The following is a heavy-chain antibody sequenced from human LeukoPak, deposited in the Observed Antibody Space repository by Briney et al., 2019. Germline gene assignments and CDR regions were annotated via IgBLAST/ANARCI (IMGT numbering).Heavy chain of an antibody. CDR2: IYYSGST. CDR1: GGSISSSSYY. CDR3: ARARRCSGGSCYSSLYYMDV. J-gene: IGHJ6*03. V-gene: IGHV4-39*07. Sequence: SETLSLTCTVSGGSISSSSYYWGWIRQPPGKGLEWIGSIYYSGSTYYNPSLKSRVTISVDTSKNQFSLKLSSVTAADTAVYYCARARRCSGGSCYSSLYYMDVWGKGTTVTVSS. D-gene: IGHD2-15*01.